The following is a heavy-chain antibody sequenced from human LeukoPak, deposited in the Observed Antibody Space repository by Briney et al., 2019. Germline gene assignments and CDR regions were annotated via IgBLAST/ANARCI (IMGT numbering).Heavy chain of an antibody. CDR3: ARLGAASAGALDS. Sequence: GGTLRLSCAASGFTFSSYWMSWVRQAPGNGLEWVANIKEDGSAKYYVDSVRGRFTISRDTAKSSLYLEMKYLGVDDTAVYYCARLGAASAGALDSWGQGTLVTVSS. J-gene: IGHJ4*02. V-gene: IGHV3-7*01. D-gene: IGHD6-13*01. CDR1: GFTFSSYW. CDR2: IKEDGSAK.